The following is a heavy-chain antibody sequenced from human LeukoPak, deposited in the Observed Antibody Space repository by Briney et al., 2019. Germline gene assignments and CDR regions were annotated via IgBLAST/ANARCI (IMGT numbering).Heavy chain of an antibody. D-gene: IGHD3-22*01. Sequence: GASVKVSCKASGYTFTSYYMHWVRQAPGQGLEWMGWIKPNSGGTNYAQKCQGRVTMTRDTSISTAYMELSRLRSDDTAVYYCARDTYYYDSSGYSGDFDYWGQGTLVTVSS. CDR1: GYTFTSYY. CDR2: IKPNSGGT. J-gene: IGHJ4*02. CDR3: ARDTYYYDSSGYSGDFDY. V-gene: IGHV1-2*02.